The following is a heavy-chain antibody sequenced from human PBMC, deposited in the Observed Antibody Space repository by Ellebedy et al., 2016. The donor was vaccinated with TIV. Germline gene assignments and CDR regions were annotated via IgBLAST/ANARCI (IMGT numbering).Heavy chain of an antibody. Sequence: AASVKVSCKASGGTFSNYGITWVRQAPGHGLEWMGGIIPIIGTAKYAQKFQGRVTITADESTSTAYMELSSLRSEDTAVYYCERVGYDILTGYPTYNYYGMDVWGQGTTVTVSS. CDR3: ERVGYDILTGYPTYNYYGMDV. V-gene: IGHV1-69*13. CDR2: IIPIIGTA. J-gene: IGHJ6*02. D-gene: IGHD3-9*01. CDR1: GGTFSNYG.